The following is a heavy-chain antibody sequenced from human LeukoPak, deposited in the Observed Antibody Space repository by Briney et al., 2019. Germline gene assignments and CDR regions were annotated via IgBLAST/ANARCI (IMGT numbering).Heavy chain of an antibody. CDR3: ARDSQVYYDFWSGYHNYYYYYGMDV. CDR1: GFTFSSYG. D-gene: IGHD3-3*01. J-gene: IGHJ6*02. V-gene: IGHV3-33*08. Sequence: PGGSLRLSCAASGFTFSSYGMHWVRQAPGKGLEWVAVIWYDGSNKYYADSVKGRFTISRDNSKNTLNLQMNSLRAEDTAVYYCARDSQVYYDFWSGYHNYYYYYGMDVWGQGTTVTVSS. CDR2: IWYDGSNK.